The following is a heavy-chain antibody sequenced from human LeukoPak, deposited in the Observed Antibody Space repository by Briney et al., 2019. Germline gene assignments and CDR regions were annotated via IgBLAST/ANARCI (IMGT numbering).Heavy chain of an antibody. CDR3: ARPAGDCGGDCYQLGMIDY. J-gene: IGHJ4*02. CDR2: IYHGECDT. CDR1: GCGFTSYW. D-gene: IGHD2-21*02. Sequence: GASLKISFKGSGCGFTSYWIGWGRRKPGKGGEGMGRIYHGECDTRYSPSFQGQVTISADKSNNNASLKWSSLKASDTAMYYCARPAGDCGGDCYQLGMIDYWGQGTLVTVSS. V-gene: IGHV5-51*01.